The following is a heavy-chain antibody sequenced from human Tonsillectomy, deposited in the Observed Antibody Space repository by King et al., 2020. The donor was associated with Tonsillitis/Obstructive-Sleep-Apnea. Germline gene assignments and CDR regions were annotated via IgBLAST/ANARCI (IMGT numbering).Heavy chain of an antibody. D-gene: IGHD3-3*01. CDR3: ARGCVLRFLEWFHYYYYMDV. V-gene: IGHV1-46*01. J-gene: IGHJ6*03. Sequence: VQLVESGAEVKKPGASVKVSCKASGYTFTSYYMHWVRQAPGQGLEWMGISNTSVGSTSDAQKCHGRVTMTRETSTSTVYMELGSLRSEETAVYYCARGCVLRFLEWFHYYYYMDVWGKGTTVTVSS. CDR2: SNTSVGST. CDR1: GYTFTSYY.